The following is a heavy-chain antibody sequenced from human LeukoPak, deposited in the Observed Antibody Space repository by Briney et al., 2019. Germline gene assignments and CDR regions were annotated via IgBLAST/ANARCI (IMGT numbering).Heavy chain of an antibody. CDR1: GYSISSGYY. D-gene: IGHD3-3*01. CDR2: IYHSGST. CDR3: ARHMDCSSTSCSLRFLEWLAYFDY. V-gene: IGHV4-38-2*01. Sequence: SETLSLTCAVSGYSISSGYYWGWIQQPPGKGLEWIGSIYHSGSTYYNPSLKSRVTISVDTSKNQFSLKLSSVTAADTAVYYCARHMDCSSTSCSLRFLEWLAYFDYWGQGTLVTVSS. J-gene: IGHJ4*02.